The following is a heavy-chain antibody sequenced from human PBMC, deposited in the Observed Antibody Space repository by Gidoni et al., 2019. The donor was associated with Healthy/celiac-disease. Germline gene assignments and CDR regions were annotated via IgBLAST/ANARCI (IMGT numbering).Heavy chain of an antibody. CDR2: IYYSGST. CDR3: ARWGLGFGESYFDY. J-gene: IGHJ4*02. Sequence: QLQLQESGPGLVKPSETLSLTCTVSGGSISSSSYYWGWIRQPPGKGLEWIGSIYYSGSTYYNPSLKSRVTISVDTSKNQFSLKLSSVTAADTAVYYCARWGLGFGESYFDYWGQGTLVTVSS. D-gene: IGHD3-10*01. CDR1: GGSISSSSYY. V-gene: IGHV4-39*01.